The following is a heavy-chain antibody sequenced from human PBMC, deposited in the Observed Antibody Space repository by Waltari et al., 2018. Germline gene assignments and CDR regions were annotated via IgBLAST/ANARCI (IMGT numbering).Heavy chain of an antibody. CDR3: ARAPLGHYYYYMDV. J-gene: IGHJ6*03. D-gene: IGHD3-16*01. CDR1: GGSISSSSYY. Sequence: QLQLQESGPGLVKPSETLSLTCTVSGGSISSSSYYWGWIRQPPGKGLEWIGSIYYSGSTYYNPSLKSRVTISVDTSKNQFSLKLSSVTAADTAVYYCARAPLGHYYYYMDVWGKGTTVTISS. V-gene: IGHV4-39*07. CDR2: IYYSGST.